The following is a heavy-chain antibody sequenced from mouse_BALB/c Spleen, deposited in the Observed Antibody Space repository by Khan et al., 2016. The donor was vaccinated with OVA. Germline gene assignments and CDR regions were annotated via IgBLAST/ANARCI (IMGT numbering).Heavy chain of an antibody. Sequence: EVQLQQSGPELVKPGASVKISCKASGYSFTGYFMNWVMQSHGKSLEWIGRINPHIGETFYNPKFKGKATLTVDESSSTAHLELRSLASEDPAVYYCTSVYRSDFDYWGQGTTLTVSS. V-gene: IGHV1-20*02. CDR2: INPHIGET. CDR3: TSVYRSDFDY. CDR1: GYSFTGYF. J-gene: IGHJ2*01. D-gene: IGHD1-1*01.